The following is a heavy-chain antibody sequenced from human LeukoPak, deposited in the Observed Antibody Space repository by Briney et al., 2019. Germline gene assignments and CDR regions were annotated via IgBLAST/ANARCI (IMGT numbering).Heavy chain of an antibody. D-gene: IGHD3-10*01. V-gene: IGHV4-59*01. CDR2: IYYSGST. Sequence: SETLSLTCTVSGGSISSYYWSWIRQPPGKGLEWIGYIYYSGSTNYNPSLKSRVTISVDTSKNQFSLKLSSVTAADTAVYYCARAPLRWVRGALYFDYWGQGTLVTVSS. CDR1: GGSISSYY. CDR3: ARAPLRWVRGALYFDY. J-gene: IGHJ4*02.